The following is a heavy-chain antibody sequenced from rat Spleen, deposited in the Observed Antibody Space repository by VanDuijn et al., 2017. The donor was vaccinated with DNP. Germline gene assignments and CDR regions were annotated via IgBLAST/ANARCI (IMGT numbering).Heavy chain of an antibody. CDR2: ITSSGGSA. J-gene: IGHJ2*01. V-gene: IGHV5-25*01. Sequence: EVQLVESGGDVVQPGRSLKLFCAASGFTFSDYYMAWIRQVPGKGLEWVAAITSSGGSAYYTDSVKGRSTISRDNAKNTRYLQMNSLRSEEKATYYCARGPPYYYDGYFPDYWGQGVMVTVSS. CDR3: ARGPPYYYDGYFPDY. D-gene: IGHD1-12*03. CDR1: GFTFSDYY.